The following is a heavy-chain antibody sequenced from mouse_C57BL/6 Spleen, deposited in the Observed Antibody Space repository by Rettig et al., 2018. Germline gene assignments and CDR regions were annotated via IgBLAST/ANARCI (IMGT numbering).Heavy chain of an antibody. D-gene: IGHD3-1*01. J-gene: IGHJ4*01. CDR3: VRQLGDY. V-gene: IGHV4-1*01. CDR2: INPDSSTV. Sequence: PGKGLEWIGEINPDSSTVNYAPSLKDKFIISRDNAKNTLYLQMSKVRSEDTALYYCVRQLGDYWGQGTSVTVSS.